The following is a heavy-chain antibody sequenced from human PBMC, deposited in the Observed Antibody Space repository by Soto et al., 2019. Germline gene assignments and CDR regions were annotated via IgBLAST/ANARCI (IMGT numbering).Heavy chain of an antibody. CDR1: GFTFTSSA. J-gene: IGHJ4*02. V-gene: IGHV1-58*01. D-gene: IGHD6-13*01. CDR3: ARDRGHSSSWDYFDY. CDR2: IVVGSGNT. Sequence: SVKVSCKASGFTFTSSAVQWVRQARGQRLEWIGWIVVGSGNTNYAQKFQERVTITRDMSTSTVYMELSSLRSEDTAVYYCARDRGHSSSWDYFDYWGLGTLVTVSS.